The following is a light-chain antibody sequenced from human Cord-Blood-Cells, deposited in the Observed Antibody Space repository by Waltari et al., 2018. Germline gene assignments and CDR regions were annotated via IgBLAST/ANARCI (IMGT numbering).Light chain of an antibody. CDR2: DVS. J-gene: IGLJ2*01. V-gene: IGLV2-14*01. CDR3: SSYTSSSTVV. Sequence: QSALTQPASASASPGHSITISCTVTSRDVVGYNYVSRYQQHPGKAPKLMIYDVSNRPSGVSNRFSGSKSGNTASLTISGLQAEDEADYYCSSYTSSSTVVFGGGTKLTVL. CDR1: SRDVVGYNY.